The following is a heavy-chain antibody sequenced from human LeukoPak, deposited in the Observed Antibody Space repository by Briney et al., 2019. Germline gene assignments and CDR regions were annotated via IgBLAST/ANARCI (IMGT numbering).Heavy chain of an antibody. CDR1: GFTFSSYS. V-gene: IGHV3-7*01. CDR2: IKQDVSEM. CDR3: ARPITRLLYDAFDI. Sequence: GGSLRLSCAASGFTFSSYSMNWVRQAPGKGLEWVANIKQDVSEMYYVDSVKGRFTISRDNAKNSLYLQMNSLRAEDTAVYYCARPITRLLYDAFDIWGQGTMVTVSS. D-gene: IGHD1-26*01. J-gene: IGHJ3*02.